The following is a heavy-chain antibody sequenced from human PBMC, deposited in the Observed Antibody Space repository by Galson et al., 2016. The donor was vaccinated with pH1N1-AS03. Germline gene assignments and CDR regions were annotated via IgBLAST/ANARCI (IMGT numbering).Heavy chain of an antibody. CDR1: GFTFDNYA. CDR2: ISWNSGTF. Sequence: SLRLSCAASGFTFDNYAMHWVRQARGKGLEWVSGISWNSGTFDYADSVKGRSTISRDNAKNSLYLQMNSLTADDSALYYCAKSYHGDVFDIWGQGTMVTVSS. CDR3: AKSYHGDVFDI. D-gene: IGHD2-21*01. J-gene: IGHJ3*02. V-gene: IGHV3-9*01.